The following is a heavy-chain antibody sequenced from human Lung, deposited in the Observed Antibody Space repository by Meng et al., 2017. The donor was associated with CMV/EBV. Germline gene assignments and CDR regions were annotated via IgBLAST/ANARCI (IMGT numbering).Heavy chain of an antibody. CDR2: INPSGGST. J-gene: IGHJ6*02. D-gene: IGHD3-3*01. CDR3: ARDPRLSTYYDFWSGYKNGMDV. CDR1: GYTFTSYY. V-gene: IGHV1-46*01. Sequence: SVXVSXXASGYTFTSYYMHWVRQAPGQGLEWMGIINPSGGSTSYAQKFQGRVTMTRDTSTSTVYMELSSLRSEDTAVYYCARDPRLSTYYDFWSGYKNGMDVWGQGTTVTVSS.